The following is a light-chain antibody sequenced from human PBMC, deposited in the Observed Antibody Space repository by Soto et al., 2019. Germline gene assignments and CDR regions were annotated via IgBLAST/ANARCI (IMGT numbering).Light chain of an antibody. V-gene: IGLV1-44*01. CDR1: SSNIGGNT. J-gene: IGLJ1*01. Sequence: QLVLTQPPSASETPGQRVTISCSGSSSNIGGNTVNWYQQLPGTAPKLLIYSNNERPSGVPDRFSGSKSGTSASLAISGLQSEDEADYYCAAWDDSLNGYVFGTGTKLTVL. CDR2: SNN. CDR3: AAWDDSLNGYV.